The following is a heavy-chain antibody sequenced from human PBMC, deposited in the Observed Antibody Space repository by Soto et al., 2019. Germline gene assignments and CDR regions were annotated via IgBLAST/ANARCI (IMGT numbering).Heavy chain of an antibody. Sequence: SETLSLTCAVYGGSLSGYYWSWIRQPPGKGLEWIGEINHSGSTNYNPSLKSRVTISVDTSKNQFSLKMTSVAAADTAMYYCARGIAMKLVVHSDASDKYYLDSWGQGTLVTVSS. CDR2: INHSGST. V-gene: IGHV4-34*01. D-gene: IGHD3-22*01. CDR3: ARGIAMKLVVHSDASDKYYLDS. J-gene: IGHJ4*02. CDR1: GGSLSGYY.